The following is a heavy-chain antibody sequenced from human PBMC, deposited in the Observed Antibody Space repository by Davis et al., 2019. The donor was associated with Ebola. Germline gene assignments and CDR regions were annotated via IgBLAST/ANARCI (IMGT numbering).Heavy chain of an antibody. D-gene: IGHD4-17*01. V-gene: IGHV5-51*01. CDR2: IYPGDSDT. CDR1: GYSFTNYW. J-gene: IGHJ4*02. CDR3: ARHRPFGDYAIDY. Sequence: GESLKISCEGSGYSFTNYWIGWVRQMPGKGLEWMGMIYPGDSDTKYSPSFQGQVTMSADKSITAAYLQWSSLKASDTVMYYCARHRPFGDYAIDYWGQGTLVTVSS.